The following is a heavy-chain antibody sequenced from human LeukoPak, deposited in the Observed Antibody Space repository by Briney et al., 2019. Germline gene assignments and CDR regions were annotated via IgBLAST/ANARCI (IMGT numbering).Heavy chain of an antibody. V-gene: IGHV3-74*01. D-gene: IGHD3-16*01. CDR3: ARDGGANPTDY. CDR1: GFTLSSYW. Sequence: PGGSLRLSCAASGFTLSSYWMHWVRQAPGKGLVWVSRINTDGSSTSYADSVKGRFTISRDNAKNTLYLQMNSLRAEDTAVYYCARDGGANPTDYWGQGTLVTVSS. J-gene: IGHJ4*02. CDR2: INTDGSST.